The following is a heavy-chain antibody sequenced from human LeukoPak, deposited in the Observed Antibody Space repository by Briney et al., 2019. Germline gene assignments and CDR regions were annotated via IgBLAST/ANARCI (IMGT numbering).Heavy chain of an antibody. Sequence: SETLSLTCAVYGGSFSGYYWSWIRQPPGKGLEWIGEINHSRSTNYNPSLKSRVTISVDTSKNQFSLKLSSVTAADTAVYYCARAPNHYYDSSGYYYGGDYWGQGTLVTVSS. V-gene: IGHV4-34*01. CDR2: INHSRST. D-gene: IGHD3-22*01. CDR1: GGSFSGYY. J-gene: IGHJ4*02. CDR3: ARAPNHYYDSSGYYYGGDY.